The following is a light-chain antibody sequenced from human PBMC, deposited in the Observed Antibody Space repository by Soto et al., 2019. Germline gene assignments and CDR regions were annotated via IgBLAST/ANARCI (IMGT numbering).Light chain of an antibody. CDR2: GAS. Sequence: EVVLTQSPGTLSLSPGERVTLSCRASQSFTSDYLAWYQQKPGQAPRLLIYGASTRATGIPDRFSGSGSGTDFTLTINRLEPEDFAVYYCQHFVNSLTWTFGQGTKVEIK. V-gene: IGKV3-20*01. J-gene: IGKJ1*01. CDR3: QHFVNSLTWT. CDR1: QSFTSDY.